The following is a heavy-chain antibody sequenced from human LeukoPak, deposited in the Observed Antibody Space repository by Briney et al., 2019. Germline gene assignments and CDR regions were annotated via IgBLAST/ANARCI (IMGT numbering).Heavy chain of an antibody. D-gene: IGHD1-26*01. V-gene: IGHV4-59*11. Sequence: SETLSLICSVSGVSISTHYWSWIRQRPGKRLEGIGYINDSGSTNYNPSLKSRVTISVDTSKNQFSLKLSSVTAADTAVYYCARLSGKWTWGQGTLVTVSS. CDR2: INDSGST. CDR3: ARLSGKWT. CDR1: GVSISTHY. J-gene: IGHJ5*02.